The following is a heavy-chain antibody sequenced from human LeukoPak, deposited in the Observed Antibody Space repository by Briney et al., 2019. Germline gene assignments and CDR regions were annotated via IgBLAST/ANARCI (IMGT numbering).Heavy chain of an antibody. CDR3: ARGPNRYSSGWYCFDN. CDR1: GGSISNYY. CDR2: IYYSGST. Sequence: PSETLSLTCTVSGGSISNYYWSWIRQPPGKGLEWIGYIYYSGSTNYNPSLKSRVTISVDTSKNQFFLKLNSVTAADTAVYYCARGPNRYSSGWYCFDNWGQGTLVTVSS. V-gene: IGHV4-59*01. D-gene: IGHD6-19*01. J-gene: IGHJ4*02.